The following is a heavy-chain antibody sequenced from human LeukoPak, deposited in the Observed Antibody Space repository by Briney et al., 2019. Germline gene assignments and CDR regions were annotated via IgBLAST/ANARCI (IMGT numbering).Heavy chain of an antibody. V-gene: IGHV1-8*01. Sequence: ASVKISCKASGYTFTSYDINWVRQATGQGLEWMGWMNPNSDNTGYAQKFQGRVTMTRNTSISTAYMEMSSLRSEDTAAYYCSRGGEPTHFDYWGQGNLVNVS. J-gene: IGHJ4*02. CDR1: GYTFTSYD. CDR2: MNPNSDNT. D-gene: IGHD1-14*01. CDR3: SRGGEPTHFDY.